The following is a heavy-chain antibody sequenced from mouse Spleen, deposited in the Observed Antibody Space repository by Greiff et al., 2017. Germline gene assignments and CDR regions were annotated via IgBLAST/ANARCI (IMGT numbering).Heavy chain of an antibody. CDR2: ISDGGSYT. CDR3: ARDRYYGREFAY. V-gene: IGHV5-4*01. D-gene: IGHD1-1*01. J-gene: IGHJ3*01. CDR1: GFTFSSYA. Sequence: EVQLVESGGGLVKPGGSLKLSCAASGFTFSSYAMSWVRQTPEKRLEWVATISDGGSYTYYPDNVKGRFTISRDNAKNNLYLQMSHLKSEDTAMYYCARDRYYGREFAYWGQGTLVTVSA.